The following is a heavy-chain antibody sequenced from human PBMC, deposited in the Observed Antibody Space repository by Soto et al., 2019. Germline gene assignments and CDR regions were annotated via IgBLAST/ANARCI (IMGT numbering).Heavy chain of an antibody. J-gene: IGHJ6*02. CDR3: ASNYGTYYYYYGMDV. V-gene: IGHV4-30-4*01. CDR2: IYYSGST. D-gene: IGHD3-10*01. CDR1: GGSISSGDYY. Sequence: SETLSLTCTVSGGSISSGDYYWSWIRQPPGKGLEWTGYIYYSGSTYYNPSLKSRVTISVDTSKNQFSLKLSSVTAADTAVYYCASNYGTYYYYYGMDVWGQGXTVTVYS.